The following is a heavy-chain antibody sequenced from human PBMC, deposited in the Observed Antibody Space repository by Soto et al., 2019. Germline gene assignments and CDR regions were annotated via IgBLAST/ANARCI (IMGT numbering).Heavy chain of an antibody. CDR3: ARDGLAIAAASRDAFDI. J-gene: IGHJ3*02. CDR2: ISAYNGNT. CDR1: GYTFTSYG. D-gene: IGHD6-13*01. V-gene: IGHV1-18*01. Sequence: ASVKVSCKASGYTFTSYGISWVRQAPGQGLEWMGWISAYNGNTNYAQKLQGRVTMTTDTSTSTAYMELRSLRSDDTAVYYCARDGLAIAAASRDAFDIWGQGTMVTVSS.